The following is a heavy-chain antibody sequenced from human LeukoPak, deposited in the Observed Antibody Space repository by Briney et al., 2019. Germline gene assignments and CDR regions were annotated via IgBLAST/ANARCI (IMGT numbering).Heavy chain of an antibody. Sequence: PSETLSLTCTVSGGSFSGYYWSWIRQPPGKGLEWIGEINHSGSTNYNPSLKSRVTISVDTSKNQFSLKLSSVTAADTAVYYCARARSGYGFDPWGQGTLVTVSS. CDR1: GGSFSGYY. CDR2: INHSGST. D-gene: IGHD5-12*01. CDR3: ARARSGYGFDP. V-gene: IGHV4-34*01. J-gene: IGHJ5*02.